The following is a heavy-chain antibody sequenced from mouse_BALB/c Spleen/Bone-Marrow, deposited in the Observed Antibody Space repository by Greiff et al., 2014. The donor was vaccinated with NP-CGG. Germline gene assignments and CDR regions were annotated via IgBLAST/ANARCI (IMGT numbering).Heavy chain of an antibody. Sequence: EVQGVESGEDLVKPGGSLKLSCAASGFTFSSYGMSWGRQTPDKRLEWVATISSGGSNTYYPDSMKGRFTISRDNAKNTLYLQMSSPKSEDTAMYYCARHQRYYAMDYWGQGTSVTVSS. CDR2: ISSGGSNT. V-gene: IGHV5-6*01. CDR3: ARHQRYYAMDY. CDR1: GFTFSSYG. J-gene: IGHJ4*01.